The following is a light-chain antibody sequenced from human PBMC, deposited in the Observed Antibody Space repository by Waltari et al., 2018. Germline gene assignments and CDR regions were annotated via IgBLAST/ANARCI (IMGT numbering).Light chain of an antibody. CDR3: AAWDDSLKVVL. V-gene: IGLV1-44*01. CDR2: SHV. CDR1: SSNIGSNA. Sequence: QSMLTQPPSASGSPGQRVSISCSGGSSNIGSNALNWYKQLPGTAPKLLMYSHVSGPSGVPDLFSGSRSGTSGSLAISGLQSEDEADYYCAAWDDSLKVVLFGGGTKLTVL. J-gene: IGLJ2*01.